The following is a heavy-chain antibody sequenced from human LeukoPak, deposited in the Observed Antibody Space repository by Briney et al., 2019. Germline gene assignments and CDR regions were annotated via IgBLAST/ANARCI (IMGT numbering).Heavy chain of an antibody. J-gene: IGHJ4*02. D-gene: IGHD2-15*01. CDR3: ARDIGPFDY. CDR2: INHRGST. CDR1: GGSFSDYS. V-gene: IGHV4-34*01. Sequence: SETLSLTCAVYGGSFSDYSWSWIRQPPGKGLEWIGEINHRGSTNYNPSLKSRVTISMDTSKNQFSLQLSSVTAADTAMYYCARDIGPFDYWGQGTLVTVSS.